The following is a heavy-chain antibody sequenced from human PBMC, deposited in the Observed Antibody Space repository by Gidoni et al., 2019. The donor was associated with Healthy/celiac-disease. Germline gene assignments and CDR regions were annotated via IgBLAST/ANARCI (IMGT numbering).Heavy chain of an antibody. V-gene: IGHV3-30*09. CDR3: VRAVFASDGMDV. CDR2: ITSDGNVK. J-gene: IGHJ6*02. CDR1: GVAFSTYA. Sequence: VRLVQSGGGVFQPVWSLRPSCEAPGVAFSTYAMHWVRQAPVKGLEWVSFITSDGNVKKYADSVRGRFAVSRDNPRETLMQKMNSLRDEDTAVYYCVRAVFASDGMDVWGQGTTVNVSS.